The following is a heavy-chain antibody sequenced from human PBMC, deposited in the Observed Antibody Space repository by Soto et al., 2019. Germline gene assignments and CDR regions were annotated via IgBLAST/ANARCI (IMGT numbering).Heavy chain of an antibody. CDR1: GFTFSSYW. Sequence: GGSLRLSCAASGFTFSSYWMSWVRQAPGKGLEWVANIKQDGSEKYYVDSVKGRFTISRDNAKNSLYLQMNSLRAEDTAVYYCARTGGVVVPAAKNYYYYYMDVWGKGTTVTVSS. CDR3: ARTGGVVVPAAKNYYYYYMDV. D-gene: IGHD2-2*01. CDR2: IKQDGSEK. J-gene: IGHJ6*03. V-gene: IGHV3-7*01.